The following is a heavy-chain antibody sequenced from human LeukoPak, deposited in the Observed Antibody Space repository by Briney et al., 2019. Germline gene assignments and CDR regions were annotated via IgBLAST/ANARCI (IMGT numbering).Heavy chain of an antibody. Sequence: VASVKVSCKASGGTFSSYAISWVRQAPGQGLEWMGGIIPIFGTANYAQKFQGRVTITADESTSTAYMELSSLRSEDAAVYYYAREGVAYSSSWSNPWDYWGQGTLVTVSS. V-gene: IGHV1-69*13. CDR2: IIPIFGTA. J-gene: IGHJ4*02. D-gene: IGHD6-13*01. CDR3: AREGVAYSSSWSNPWDY. CDR1: GGTFSSYA.